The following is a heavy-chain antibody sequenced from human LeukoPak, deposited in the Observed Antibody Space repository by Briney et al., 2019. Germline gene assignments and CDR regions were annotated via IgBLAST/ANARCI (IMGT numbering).Heavy chain of an antibody. D-gene: IGHD3-10*01. J-gene: IGHJ4*02. Sequence: SETLSLTCTVSGGSTSSYYWSWIRQPPGKGLEWIGYIYYSGSTNYNPSLKSRVTISVDTSKNQFSLKLSSVTAADTAVYYCARERYGSGSYYTDYRGQGTLVTVSS. V-gene: IGHV4-59*01. CDR2: IYYSGST. CDR3: ARERYGSGSYYTDY. CDR1: GGSTSSYY.